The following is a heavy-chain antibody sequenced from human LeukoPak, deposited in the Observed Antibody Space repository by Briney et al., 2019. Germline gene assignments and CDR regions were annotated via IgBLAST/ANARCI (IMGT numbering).Heavy chain of an antibody. CDR1: GGSISSGGYY. CDR3: ARDADDGMDV. CDR2: IYYSGST. Sequence: PSETLSLTCTVSGGSISSGGYYWSWIRQHPGKGLEWIGYIYYSGSTYYNPSLKSRVTISVDTSKNQFSLKLSSVTAADTAVYYCARDADDGMDVWGQGTTVTVSS. V-gene: IGHV4-30-4*08. D-gene: IGHD5-24*01. J-gene: IGHJ6*02.